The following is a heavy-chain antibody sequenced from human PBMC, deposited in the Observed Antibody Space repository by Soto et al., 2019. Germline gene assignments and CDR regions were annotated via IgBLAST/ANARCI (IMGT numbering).Heavy chain of an antibody. Sequence: GESLKISCKGSGYSFTTYWIGWVRQMPGKGLEWMGIIYPGDSDTRYSPSFQGQVTISADKYISTAYLQWSSLKASDTAMYYCERKDSSSDFDYWGQGTLVTVSS. V-gene: IGHV5-51*01. CDR2: IYPGDSDT. CDR3: ERKDSSSDFDY. CDR1: GYSFTTYW. D-gene: IGHD3-22*01. J-gene: IGHJ4*02.